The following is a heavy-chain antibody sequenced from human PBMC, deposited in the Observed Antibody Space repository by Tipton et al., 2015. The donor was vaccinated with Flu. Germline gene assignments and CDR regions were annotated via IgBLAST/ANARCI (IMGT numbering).Heavy chain of an antibody. Sequence: LRLSCAVSGDSISSDYFWGWIRQPPGKGLEWIGYIYNSAYTKYNPSLKSRVTISVDTSKKQFSLQLTSVTSADTAVYYCARDPSLGMPEYFDYWGQGTLVTASS. CDR3: ARDPSLGMPEYFDY. CDR2: IYNSAYT. D-gene: IGHD2-2*01. J-gene: IGHJ4*02. V-gene: IGHV4-28*03. CDR1: GDSISSDYF.